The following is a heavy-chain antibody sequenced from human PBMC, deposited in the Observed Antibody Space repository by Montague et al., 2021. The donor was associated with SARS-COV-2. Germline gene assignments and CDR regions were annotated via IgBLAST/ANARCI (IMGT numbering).Heavy chain of an antibody. CDR3: ARENTVTTFGGPYYIDS. V-gene: IGHV4-59*02. Sequence: SETLSLTCIVPGSSVRSYYWSWIRQPPGKGLEWIGYIYDSGSTNYNPSLKSRVTISVDTSKNQFSLKLSSVTAADTAVYYCARENTVTTFGGPYYIDSWGQGTLVPVSA. CDR1: GSSVRSYY. J-gene: IGHJ4*02. CDR2: IYDSGST. D-gene: IGHD4-17*01.